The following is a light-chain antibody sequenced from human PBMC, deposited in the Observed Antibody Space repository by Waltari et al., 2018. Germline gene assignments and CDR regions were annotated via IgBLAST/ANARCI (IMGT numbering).Light chain of an antibody. J-gene: IGKJ5*01. CDR2: DAS. V-gene: IGKV3-11*01. CDR3: EQRSNWPPDT. Sequence: EVVLTQSPATLSLSPGERATLPCRASQSVSSNLAWHQQKPGQAPRLLIYDASNRATGIPARFSGSGSGTDFTLTITSLEPDDFALYYCEQRSNWPPDTFGQGTRLEI. CDR1: QSVSSN.